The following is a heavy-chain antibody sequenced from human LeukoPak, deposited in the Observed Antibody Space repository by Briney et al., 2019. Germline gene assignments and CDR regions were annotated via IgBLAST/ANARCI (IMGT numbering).Heavy chain of an antibody. J-gene: IGHJ6*03. CDR1: GGTFSSYA. CDR3: ARVVVTAIPRDYYYYMDV. CDR2: IIPIFGTA. Sequence: SVKVSCKASGGTFSSYAISWVRQAPGQGLEWMGGIIPIFGTANYAQKFQGRVTITTGESTSTAYMELSSLRSEDTAVYYCARVVVTAIPRDYYYYMDVXGKGTTVTVSS. V-gene: IGHV1-69*05. D-gene: IGHD2-21*02.